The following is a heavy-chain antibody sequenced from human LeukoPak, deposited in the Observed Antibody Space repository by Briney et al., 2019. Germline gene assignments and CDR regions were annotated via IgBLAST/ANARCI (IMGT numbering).Heavy chain of an antibody. CDR1: GGSISGSY. V-gene: IGHV4-59*01. J-gene: IGHJ4*02. CDR3: ARADCGGDCFLDY. Sequence: SETLSLTCTVSGGSISGSYWSWIRQPPGKGLEWIGYIFYSGSTNYNPSLKSRVTISVDTSKNQFSLKLSSVTAADTAVYYCARADCGGDCFLDYWGQRTLVTVSS. CDR2: IFYSGST. D-gene: IGHD2-21*02.